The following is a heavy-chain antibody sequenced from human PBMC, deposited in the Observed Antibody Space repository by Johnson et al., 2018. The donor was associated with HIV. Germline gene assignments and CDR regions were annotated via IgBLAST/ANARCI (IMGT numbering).Heavy chain of an antibody. CDR3: TTGSCIDGVCYAFDV. Sequence: VQLVESGGGLEQPGGSLRLSCAASGFIFSSYDMHWVLQTTGKGLEWISGIGSSCDTFYPGSVKGRFTISRDNSKNTLYLQMNSLKAEDTAVYYCTTGSCIDGVCYAFDVWGQGTMVTVSS. D-gene: IGHD2-8*01. J-gene: IGHJ3*01. V-gene: IGHV3-13*01. CDR2: IGSSCDT. CDR1: GFIFSSYD.